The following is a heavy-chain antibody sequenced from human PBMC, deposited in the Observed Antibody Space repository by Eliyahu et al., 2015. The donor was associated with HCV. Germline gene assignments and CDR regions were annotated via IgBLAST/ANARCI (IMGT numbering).Heavy chain of an antibody. CDR3: ARGAGHYDSSGYTPFQH. V-gene: IGHV3-21*01. Sequence: SSYSMNWVRQAPGKGLEWVSSISSSSSYIYYADSVKGRFTISRDNAKNSLYLQMNSLRAEDTAVYYCARGAGHYDSSGYTPFQHWGQGTLVTVSS. J-gene: IGHJ1*01. D-gene: IGHD3-22*01. CDR2: ISSSSSYI. CDR1: SSYS.